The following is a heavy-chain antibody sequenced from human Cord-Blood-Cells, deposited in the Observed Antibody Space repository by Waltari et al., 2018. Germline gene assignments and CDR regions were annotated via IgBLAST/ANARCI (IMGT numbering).Heavy chain of an antibody. CDR1: GGTFSSYA. Sequence: QVQLVQSGAEVKKPGSSVKVSCKASGGTFSSYALSWVRQAPEQGLEWMGGIIPIFGTANYAQKFQGRVTITADESTSTAYMELSSLRSEDTAVYYCARADDFWSGYCDAFDIWGQGTMVTVSS. CDR3: ARADDFWSGYCDAFDI. J-gene: IGHJ3*02. V-gene: IGHV1-69*01. D-gene: IGHD3-3*01. CDR2: IIPIFGTA.